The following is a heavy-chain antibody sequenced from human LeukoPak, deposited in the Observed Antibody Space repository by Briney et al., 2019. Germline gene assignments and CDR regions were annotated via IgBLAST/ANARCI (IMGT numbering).Heavy chain of an antibody. V-gene: IGHV3-21*01. CDR3: ARDPSIYDSSGYYGPDDYDVDY. D-gene: IGHD3-22*01. J-gene: IGHJ4*02. CDR2: ISSSSSYI. Sequence: GGSLRLSCAASGFTFSSYSMNWVRQAPGKGLDWVSSISSSSSYIYYADSVKGRFTISRDNAKNSLYLQMNSLRADDTAVYYCARDPSIYDSSGYYGPDDYDVDYWGQGTLVTVAS. CDR1: GFTFSSYS.